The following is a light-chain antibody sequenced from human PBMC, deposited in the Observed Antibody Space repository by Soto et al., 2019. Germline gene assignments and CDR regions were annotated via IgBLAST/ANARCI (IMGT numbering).Light chain of an antibody. Sequence: DIQMTQSPSSLSASVGDRVIITCRASQTISTFLNWYQQKPGEAPRVLIYDASTLQTGVPSRFSGSGYGTDFTLTISSLQPEDFASCYCQQSYNTLTWTFGQGTKVDIK. J-gene: IGKJ1*01. V-gene: IGKV1-39*01. CDR3: QQSYNTLTWT. CDR2: DAS. CDR1: QTISTF.